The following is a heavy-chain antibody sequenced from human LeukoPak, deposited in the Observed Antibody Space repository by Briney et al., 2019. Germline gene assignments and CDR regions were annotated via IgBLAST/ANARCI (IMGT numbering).Heavy chain of an antibody. V-gene: IGHV4-39*07. D-gene: IGHD3-16*01. CDR2: MFYYGST. J-gene: IGHJ5*02. Sequence: SGTLSLTCTVSGDSISSSNYFWGWIRQPPGKGLEWIGSMFYYGSTYYNASLKSRVTISLDTSKKQFSLKLRSVTAADTAVYYCARGGITSLLNWFDPWGQGILVTVSS. CDR1: GDSISSSNYF. CDR3: ARGGITSLLNWFDP.